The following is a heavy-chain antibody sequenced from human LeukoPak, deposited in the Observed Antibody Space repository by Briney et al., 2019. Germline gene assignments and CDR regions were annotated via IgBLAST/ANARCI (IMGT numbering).Heavy chain of an antibody. V-gene: IGHV4-39*01. CDR2: IYYSGSS. Sequence: SETLSLTCTVSGGSISSSSYYWGWIRQPPGKGLEWIGSIYYSGSSYYNPSLKSRVTISIDTSKSHFSLKLSSVTAADMAVYYCARQDFGSGILPGYWGQGTLVTVSS. D-gene: IGHD3-10*01. CDR1: GGSISSSSYY. J-gene: IGHJ4*02. CDR3: ARQDFGSGILPGY.